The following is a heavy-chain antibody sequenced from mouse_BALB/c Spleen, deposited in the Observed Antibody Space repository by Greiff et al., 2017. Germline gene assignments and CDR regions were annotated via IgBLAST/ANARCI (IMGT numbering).Heavy chain of an antibody. V-gene: IGHV1-15*01. CDR1: GYTFTDYE. Sequence: VQLQQSGAELVRPGASVTLSCKASGYTFTDYEMHWVKQTPVHGLEWIGAIDPETGGTAYNQKFKGKATLTADKSSSTAYMELRSLTSEDSAVYYCTSGDYGSSYGGAMDDWGQGTSVTVSS. J-gene: IGHJ4*01. D-gene: IGHD1-1*01. CDR2: IDPETGGT. CDR3: TSGDYGSSYGGAMDD.